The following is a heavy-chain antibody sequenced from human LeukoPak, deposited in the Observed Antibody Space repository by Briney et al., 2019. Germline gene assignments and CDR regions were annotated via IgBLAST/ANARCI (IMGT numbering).Heavy chain of an antibody. CDR2: IRPEGTTT. V-gene: IGHV3-74*03. D-gene: IGHD3-9*01. CDR1: GFTFSTYW. CDR3: ARDLDWILFDY. J-gene: IGHJ4*02. Sequence: GGSLRLSCAASGFTFSTYWMHWVRQAPGKGLVWVARIRPEGTTTAYADSVKGRFTISRDNAKNTLSLQMNSLSAEDTAVYYCARDLDWILFDYWGQGTLVTVSS.